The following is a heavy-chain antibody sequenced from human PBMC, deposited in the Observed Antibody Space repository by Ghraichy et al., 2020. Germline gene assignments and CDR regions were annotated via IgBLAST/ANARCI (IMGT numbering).Heavy chain of an antibody. CDR2: ISAYNGNT. V-gene: IGHV1-18*01. J-gene: IGHJ3*02. D-gene: IGHD3-22*01. CDR3: ARDLRTMIVVVTYDAFDI. CDR1: GYTFTSYG. Sequence: ASVKVSCKASGYTFTSYGISWVRQAPGQGLEWMGWISAYNGNTNYAQKLQGRVTMTTDTSTSTAYMELRSLRSDDTAVYYCARDLRTMIVVVTYDAFDIWGQGTMVTVSS.